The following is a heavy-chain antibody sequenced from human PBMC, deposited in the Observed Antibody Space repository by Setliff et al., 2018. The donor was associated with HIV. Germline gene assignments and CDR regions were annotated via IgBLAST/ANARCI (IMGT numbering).Heavy chain of an antibody. CDR3: ARRKSGSSYRFFNY. Sequence: PSETLSLTCTVSGPPIGIGSYYWTWIRQPAGRGLEWIGHISASGSSKFNPTLQSRVTSSVDPSNNQFSLNLTSVTAADTAVYYCARRKSGSSYRFFNYWGLGSLVTVSS. D-gene: IGHD3-16*02. CDR2: ISASGSS. J-gene: IGHJ4*02. V-gene: IGHV4-61*09. CDR1: GPPIGIGSYY.